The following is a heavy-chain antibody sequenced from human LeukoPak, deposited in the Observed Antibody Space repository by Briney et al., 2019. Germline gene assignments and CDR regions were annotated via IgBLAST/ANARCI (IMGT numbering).Heavy chain of an antibody. V-gene: IGHV1-3*03. J-gene: IGHJ4*02. Sequence: ASVKVSCKASGYTFASYAMHWVRQAPGQRLEWMGWINAGNGNTKYSQEFQGGVTITRDTSASTAYMELSSLRSEDMAVHYCARAYYYGSGSYLSIWGQGTLVTVSS. D-gene: IGHD3-10*01. CDR2: INAGNGNT. CDR1: GYTFASYA. CDR3: ARAYYYGSGSYLSI.